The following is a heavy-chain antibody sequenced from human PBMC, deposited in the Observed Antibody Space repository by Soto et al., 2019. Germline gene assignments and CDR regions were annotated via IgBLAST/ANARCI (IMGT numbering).Heavy chain of an antibody. Sequence: QVQLVESGGGVVQPGRSLRLSCAASEFTFSTYGMHWVRQAPGKGLEWVAVIWPDGSKKYYADSVKGRFTISRDNSKNTLYLQMNSLTAEDTAVYYCARDYFGRADHFDYWGQGTLVTVSS. CDR2: IWPDGSKK. V-gene: IGHV3-33*01. D-gene: IGHD2-21*01. CDR1: EFTFSTYG. J-gene: IGHJ4*02. CDR3: ARDYFGRADHFDY.